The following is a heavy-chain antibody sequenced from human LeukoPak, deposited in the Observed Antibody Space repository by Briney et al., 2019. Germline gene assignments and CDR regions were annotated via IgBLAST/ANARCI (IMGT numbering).Heavy chain of an antibody. V-gene: IGHV4-31*03. CDR1: GGSISSGGYY. J-gene: IGHJ5*02. CDR3: AREYSGSSWYGDWFDP. CDR2: IYYSGST. Sequence: PSETLSLTCTVSGGSISSGGYYWSWIRQHPGKGLEWIGYIYYSGSTYYNPSLKSRVTISVDTSKNQFSLKLSFVTAADTAVYYCAREYSGSSWYGDWFDPWGQGTLVTVSS. D-gene: IGHD6-13*01.